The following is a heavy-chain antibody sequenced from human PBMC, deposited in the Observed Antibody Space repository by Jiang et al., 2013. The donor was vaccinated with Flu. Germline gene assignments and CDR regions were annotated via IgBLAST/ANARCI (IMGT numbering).Heavy chain of an antibody. D-gene: IGHD3-9*01. J-gene: IGHJ4*02. CDR3: ARGVTRYDETAGYFDY. V-gene: IGHV3-11*05. Sequence: GRFTISRDNAKNSLYLQLNNLRAGDTAVYYCARGVTRYDETAGYFDYWGQGTLVTVSS.